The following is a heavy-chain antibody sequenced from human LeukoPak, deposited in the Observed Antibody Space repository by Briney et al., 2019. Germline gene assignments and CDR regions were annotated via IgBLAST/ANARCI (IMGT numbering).Heavy chain of an antibody. CDR2: ISGSGGGT. CDR1: GFTFSSYV. Sequence: PGGSLRLSCAASGFTFSSYVMSWVRQVPGKGLEWVSAISGSGGGTYYADSVKGRFTISRDNAKNTLYLQMSSLRAEDTAVYYCARDVGYSFDYWGQGTLVTVSS. CDR3: ARDVGYSFDY. V-gene: IGHV3-23*01. J-gene: IGHJ4*02. D-gene: IGHD2-15*01.